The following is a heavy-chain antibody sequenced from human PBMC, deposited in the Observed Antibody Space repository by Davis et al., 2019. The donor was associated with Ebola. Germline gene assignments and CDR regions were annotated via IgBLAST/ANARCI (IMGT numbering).Heavy chain of an antibody. J-gene: IGHJ3*01. V-gene: IGHV3-23*01. CDR2: LGTSADT. D-gene: IGHD2/OR15-2a*01. CDR3: AKDNRNIWSEV. Sequence: GGSLRLSCVASQFTFIDSPMNWVRQAPGKGLEWVSTLGTSADTYYADSVKGRFTISRDNSKNTLYLQMNGLRVEDTAIYYCAKDNRNIWSEVWGQGTMLTVSS. CDR1: QFTFIDSP.